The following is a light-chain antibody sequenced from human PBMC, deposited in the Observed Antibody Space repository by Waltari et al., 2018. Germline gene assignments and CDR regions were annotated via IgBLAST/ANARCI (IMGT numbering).Light chain of an antibody. Sequence: QSVLTRPPSASGTPRQSVTVSCSGSISNIGRNPVNWYQQLPGTAPTLLVYNNFQRPSGVPGRFSGSKSGTSASLAILGVRPEDEADYYCATWDDTLNGPVFGGGTKLTVL. V-gene: IGLV1-44*01. CDR3: ATWDDTLNGPV. J-gene: IGLJ2*01. CDR2: NNF. CDR1: ISNIGRNP.